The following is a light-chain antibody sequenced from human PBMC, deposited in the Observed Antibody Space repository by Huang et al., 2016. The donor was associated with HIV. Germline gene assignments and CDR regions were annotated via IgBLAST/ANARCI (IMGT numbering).Light chain of an antibody. J-gene: IGKJ1*01. CDR1: QSIGSY. CDR2: YAS. Sequence: EIVLTQSPATLSLSPGEGATLSCRASQSIGSYLAWYQQRPGQAPRLLIYYASIRATGIPARFSGRWSGTDFTLTISSLEPEDFAVYYCQQRNNWPPWTFGQGTKVELK. CDR3: QQRNNWPPWT. V-gene: IGKV3-11*01.